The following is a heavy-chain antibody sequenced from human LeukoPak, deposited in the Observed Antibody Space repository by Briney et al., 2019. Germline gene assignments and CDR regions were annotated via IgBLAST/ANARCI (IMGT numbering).Heavy chain of an antibody. CDR3: ASSRTDYDLDY. CDR1: GFTPSSKY. D-gene: IGHD4-17*01. Sequence: PGGSLRLSCAASGFTPSSKYMSWVSQAPGKGLGWVSVIFSGGTTFYADSVKGRFTIPRDNSENTLYLQMNSLRAEDTAVYYCASSRTDYDLDYWGQGTLVTVSS. CDR2: IFSGGTT. V-gene: IGHV3-66*01. J-gene: IGHJ4*02.